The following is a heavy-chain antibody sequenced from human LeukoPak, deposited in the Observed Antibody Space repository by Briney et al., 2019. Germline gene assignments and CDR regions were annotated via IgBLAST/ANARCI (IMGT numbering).Heavy chain of an antibody. CDR2: IYSGGNT. D-gene: IGHD3-16*01. CDR1: EFTVSSNY. J-gene: IGHJ3*02. V-gene: IGHV3-53*01. Sequence: PGGSLRLSCAAPEFTVSSNYMSWVRQAPGKGLEWVSVIYSGGNTYYADSVKGRLTISRDNSKNTLSLQMNSLRADDTAVYYCARGGPPRDAFDIWGQGTMVTVSS. CDR3: ARGGPPRDAFDI.